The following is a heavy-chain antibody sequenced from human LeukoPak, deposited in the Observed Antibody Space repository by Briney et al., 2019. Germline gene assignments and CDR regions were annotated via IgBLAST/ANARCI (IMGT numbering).Heavy chain of an antibody. D-gene: IGHD3-16*02. CDR1: GFTFSSYS. V-gene: IGHV3-21*01. CDR2: ISSSSSYI. Sequence: GGSLRLSCAASGFTFSSYSMNWVRQAPGKGLEWVSSISSSSSYIYYADSVKGRFSISRDNAKNSLYLQMNSLRAEDTAVYYCAREVGDYVCGSYRPFDYWGPGTLVTVSS. J-gene: IGHJ4*02. CDR3: AREVGDYVCGSYRPFDY.